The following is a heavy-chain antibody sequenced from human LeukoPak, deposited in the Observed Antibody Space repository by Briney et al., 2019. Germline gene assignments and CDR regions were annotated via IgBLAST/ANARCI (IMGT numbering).Heavy chain of an antibody. CDR1: GFSFSSYA. V-gene: IGHV3-23*01. CDR3: ARSRGAYSSAWYFDY. D-gene: IGHD6-19*01. J-gene: IGHJ4*02. Sequence: GGSLRLSCAASGFSFSSYAMTWVRHAPGKGLEWVSAISGSGGSTYYADSVKGRFTISRDNSKNTLYLQMNSLRAEDTAVYYCARSRGAYSSAWYFDYWGQGTLVTVSS. CDR2: ISGSGGST.